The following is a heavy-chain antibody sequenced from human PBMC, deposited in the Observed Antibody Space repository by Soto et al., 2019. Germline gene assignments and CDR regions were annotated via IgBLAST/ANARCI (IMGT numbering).Heavy chain of an antibody. D-gene: IGHD1-7*01. J-gene: IGHJ4*02. CDR1: GGSVGSRPYY. V-gene: IGHV4-61*01. CDR2: VAYTGTT. Sequence: QVQLQESGPGLVKPSETLSLTCAVSGGSVGSRPYYWSWIRQPPGKGLEWIGYVAYTGTTNYNPSLKSRVTISVDTSKNQFSLKLTSVTAADTAVYYCAMAGNYRYFDYWGQGILVTVSS. CDR3: AMAGNYRYFDY.